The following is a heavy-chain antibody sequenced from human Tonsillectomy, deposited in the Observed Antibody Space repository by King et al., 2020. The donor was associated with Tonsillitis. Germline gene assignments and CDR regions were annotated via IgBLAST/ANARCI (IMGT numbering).Heavy chain of an antibody. J-gene: IGHJ5*02. CDR2: ISWNSGGI. CDR1: GFSFDDYA. V-gene: IGHV3-9*01. D-gene: IGHD6-6*01. Sequence: QLVQSGGGLVQPGRSLRLSCAASGFSFDDYAMHWVRQAPGKGLEWVAGISWNSGGIGYADSVKGRFTISRDNAKNSLYLRMNSLRREDTALYYCVKDIVERHLPSRPGWFDPWGQGTLVTVSS. CDR3: VKDIVERHLPSRPGWFDP.